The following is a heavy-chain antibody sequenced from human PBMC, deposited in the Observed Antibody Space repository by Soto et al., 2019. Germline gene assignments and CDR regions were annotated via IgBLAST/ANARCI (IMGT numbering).Heavy chain of an antibody. V-gene: IGHV1-58*01. D-gene: IGHD2-2*01. Sequence: ASVKVSCQASGFTFTSSALQWVRQARGQRLEWIGWIVVGSGNTNYAQKFQERVTITRDMSTSTAYMELSSLRSEDTAVYYCAAVSRTTRDFDYWGQGTLVTVSS. CDR1: GFTFTSSA. CDR3: AAVSRTTRDFDY. CDR2: IVVGSGNT. J-gene: IGHJ4*02.